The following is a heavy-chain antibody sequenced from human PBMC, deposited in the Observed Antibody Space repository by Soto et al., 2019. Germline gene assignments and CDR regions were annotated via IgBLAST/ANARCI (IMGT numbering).Heavy chain of an antibody. V-gene: IGHV4-39*01. CDR2: IYYSGST. CDR3: ARHTAGSLAHFGMDV. J-gene: IGHJ6*02. Sequence: SETLSLTCTVASGSISSSYYYWGWIRQPPGKGLEWIGSIYYSGSTYYNPSLKSRVTMSVDTSKNQFSLNLNSVTAADTAVYYCARHTAGSLAHFGMDVWGQGTTVT. CDR1: SGSISSSYYY. D-gene: IGHD3-10*01.